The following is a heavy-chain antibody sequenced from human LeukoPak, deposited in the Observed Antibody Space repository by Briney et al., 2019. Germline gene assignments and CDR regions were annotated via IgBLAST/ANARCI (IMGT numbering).Heavy chain of an antibody. J-gene: IGHJ5*02. D-gene: IGHD5-18*01. CDR3: ARHLERRGYSYGLEPFDP. CDR1: GGSITSSNW. Sequence: PSETLSLTCAVSGGSITSSNWWSWVRQPPGKGLEWIGNIYDSGSTYYNPSLKSRVTISVDTSKNQFSLKLSSVTAADTAVYYCARHLERRGYSYGLEPFDPWGQGTLVTVSS. V-gene: IGHV4-4*02. CDR2: IYDSGST.